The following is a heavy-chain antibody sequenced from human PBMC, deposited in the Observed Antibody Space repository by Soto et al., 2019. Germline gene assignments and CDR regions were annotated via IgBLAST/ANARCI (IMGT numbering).Heavy chain of an antibody. D-gene: IGHD3-3*01. V-gene: IGHV4-59*01. Sequence: TLSLTCTVSGGSISSYYWSWIRQPPGKGLEWIGYIYYSGSTNYNPSLKSRVTISVDTSKNQFSLKLSSVTAADTAVYYCARLRSDYDFWSGPNYYYYYGMDVWGQGTTVTVSS. CDR2: IYYSGST. J-gene: IGHJ6*02. CDR1: GGSISSYY. CDR3: ARLRSDYDFWSGPNYYYYYGMDV.